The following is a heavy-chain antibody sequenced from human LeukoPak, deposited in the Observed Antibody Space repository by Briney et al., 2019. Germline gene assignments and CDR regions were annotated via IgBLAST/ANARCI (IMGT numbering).Heavy chain of an antibody. CDR2: IGTAGDT. D-gene: IGHD2-15*01. V-gene: IGHV3-13*01. CDR1: GFNFANHA. J-gene: IGHJ4*02. CDR3: ARATGYCSAGTCSCFDY. Sequence: GGSLRLSCAASGFNFANHAMSWVRQTPGKGLEWVSAIGTAGDTYYADSVKGRFTTSRENAKNSLYLQVSSLRAGDTAVYYCARATGYCSAGTCSCFDYWGQGTLVTVFS.